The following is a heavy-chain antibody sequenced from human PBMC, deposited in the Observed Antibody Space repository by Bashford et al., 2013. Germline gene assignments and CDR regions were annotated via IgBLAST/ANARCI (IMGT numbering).Heavy chain of an antibody. CDR3: ASEFSRSSGEYFQH. D-gene: IGHD6-6*01. CDR2: INHGGSEK. J-gene: IGHJ1*01. V-gene: IGHV3-7*01. Sequence: VRQAPGKGLEWVANINHGGSEKDYVDSVKGRFTISRDNAKNSVFLQMNSLRAEDTGIYYCASEFSRSSGEYFQHWGQGALVTVSS.